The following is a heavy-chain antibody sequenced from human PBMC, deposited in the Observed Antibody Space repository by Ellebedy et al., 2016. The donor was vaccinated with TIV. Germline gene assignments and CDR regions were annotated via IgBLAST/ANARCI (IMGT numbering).Heavy chain of an antibody. CDR2: ISAYNGNT. CDR3: ARCGEVLVLRYCGGQDV. Sequence: AASVTVSCKASGYTFPSYGIRWVRQAPGQGLAWMGWISAYNGNTNYAQKLQGRVTITTDTSTSTAYMELRSLRSDDTAVYYCARCGEVLVLRYCGGQDVWGQGTTVTVSS. V-gene: IGHV1-18*04. D-gene: IGHD3-9*01. CDR1: GYTFPSYG. J-gene: IGHJ6*02.